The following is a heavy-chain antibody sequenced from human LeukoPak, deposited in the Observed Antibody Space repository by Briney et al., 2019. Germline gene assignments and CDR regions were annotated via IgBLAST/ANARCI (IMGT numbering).Heavy chain of an antibody. J-gene: IGHJ4*02. V-gene: IGHV3-21*01. CDR2: ISSSSIYI. CDR1: GFTLSSFS. CDR3: ARVEENILDY. Sequence: PGGSLRLSCAASGFTLSSFSMNWVRQAPGKGLEWVSSISSSSIYIYYADSVKGRFTISRDNAKNSLYLQMNSLRAEDTAVYYCARVEENILDYWGQGTLVTVSS. D-gene: IGHD2/OR15-2a*01.